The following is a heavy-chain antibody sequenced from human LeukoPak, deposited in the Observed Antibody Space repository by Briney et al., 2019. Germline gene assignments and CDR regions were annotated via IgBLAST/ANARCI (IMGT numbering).Heavy chain of an antibody. Sequence: PGGSLRLSCAASGFTFSSYGMHWVRQAPGKGLEWVAVISYDGSNKYYADSVKGRFTISRDNSKNTLYLQMNSLRAEDTAVYYCARDYCSSTSCRYLFDYWGQGTLVTVSS. J-gene: IGHJ4*02. CDR1: GFTFSSYG. CDR2: ISYDGSNK. V-gene: IGHV3-30*03. CDR3: ARDYCSSTSCRYLFDY. D-gene: IGHD2-2*01.